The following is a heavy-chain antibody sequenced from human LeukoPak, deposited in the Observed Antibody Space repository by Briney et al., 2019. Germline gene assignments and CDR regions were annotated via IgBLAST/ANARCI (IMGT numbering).Heavy chain of an antibody. CDR1: GGTFSSYA. CDR2: IIPIFGTA. J-gene: IGHJ4*02. D-gene: IGHD1-26*01. Sequence: ASVKVSCNASGGTFSSYAIIWVRQAAGQGLEWMGGIIPIFGTANYEQKFQRRVKITADAYTSTAYMELSSLRSEDTAVYYCAVGLDYWGQGTLVTVSS. V-gene: IGHV1-69*13. CDR3: AVGLDY.